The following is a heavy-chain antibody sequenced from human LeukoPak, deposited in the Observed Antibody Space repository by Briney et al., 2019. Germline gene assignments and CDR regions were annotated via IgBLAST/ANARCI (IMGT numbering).Heavy chain of an antibody. J-gene: IGHJ4*02. V-gene: IGHV5-51*01. Sequence: GESLKISCKGSGYSFTSYRIGWVRQMPGKGLEWMGIIYPGDSDTRYSPSFQGQVTISADKSISTAYLQWSSLKASDTAMYYCARLVDTAMVIGYYFDYWGQGTLVTVSS. CDR1: GYSFTSYR. CDR2: IYPGDSDT. CDR3: ARLVDTAMVIGYYFDY. D-gene: IGHD5-18*01.